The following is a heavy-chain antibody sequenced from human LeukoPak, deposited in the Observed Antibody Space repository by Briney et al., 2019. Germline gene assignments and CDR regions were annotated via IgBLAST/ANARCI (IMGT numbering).Heavy chain of an antibody. CDR2: VYSGGST. Sequence: PGGFLRLSCAASGFTVSSNYMSWVRQAPGEGLEWVSVVYSGGSTYYADSVKGRFTISRDNSKNTLYLQMNSLRAEDTAVYYCARVGYGDYLYFDYWGQGTLVTVSS. V-gene: IGHV3-66*01. D-gene: IGHD4-17*01. CDR3: ARVGYGDYLYFDY. J-gene: IGHJ4*02. CDR1: GFTVSSNY.